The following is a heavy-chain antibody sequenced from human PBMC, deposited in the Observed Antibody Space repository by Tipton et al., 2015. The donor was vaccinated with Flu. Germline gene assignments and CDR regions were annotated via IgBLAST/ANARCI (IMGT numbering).Heavy chain of an antibody. J-gene: IGHJ5*02. CDR1: GFTFRSHS. Sequence: GSLRLSCAASGFTFRSHSMNWVRQAPGKGLEWVSSINGMSSYIYYSDSVKGRFTISRDNVKNSLYLQMNSLRAEDTAVYYCARTQTDLTAASSWGLGTLVTVSS. V-gene: IGHV3-21*01. D-gene: IGHD6-13*01. CDR2: INGMSSYI. CDR3: ARTQTDLTAASS.